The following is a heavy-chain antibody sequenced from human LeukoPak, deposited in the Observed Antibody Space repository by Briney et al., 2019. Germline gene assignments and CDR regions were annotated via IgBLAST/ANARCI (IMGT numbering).Heavy chain of an antibody. J-gene: IGHJ4*02. D-gene: IGHD3-16*01. CDR2: ISYDGSNE. Sequence: TGGSLRLSCAASGFIFSSYAMHWVRQAPGKGLEWVAVISYDGSNEYYADSVKGRFTISRDNSKNTLYLQMNSLRAEDTAVYYCGRVFRGVRGGVDYWGQGTLVTVSS. CDR1: GFIFSSYA. V-gene: IGHV3-30-3*01. CDR3: GRVFRGVRGGVDY.